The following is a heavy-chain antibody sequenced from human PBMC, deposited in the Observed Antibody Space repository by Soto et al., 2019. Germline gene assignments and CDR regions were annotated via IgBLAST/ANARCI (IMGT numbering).Heavy chain of an antibody. V-gene: IGHV3-23*01. CDR2: ISGSGGST. CDR3: AKDMGGLAVAGTFGY. CDR1: GFTFSSYA. Sequence: EVQLLESGGGLVQPGGSLRLSCAASGFTFSSYAMSWVRQAPGKGLEWVSAISGSGGSTYYADSVKGRFTIARDNSKNTLYLQMNSRRAEDTAVYYCAKDMGGLAVAGTFGYWGQGTLVTVSS. D-gene: IGHD6-19*01. J-gene: IGHJ4*02.